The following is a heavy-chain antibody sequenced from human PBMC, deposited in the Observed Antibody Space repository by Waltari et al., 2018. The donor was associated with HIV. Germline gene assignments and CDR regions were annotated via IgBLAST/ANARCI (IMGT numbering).Heavy chain of an antibody. CDR1: GGSFSDFY. V-gene: IGHV4-34*01. J-gene: IGHJ4*02. Sequence: QVQLQQWGAGLLKPSETLSLTCAVFGGSFSDFYWTWIRQPPGKGLEWIGEINQRGDTRYNPSLKSRVSILVDRSKNQFSLKLTSVTAADTALYYCGTMRSGKEGPPNDSWGQGTLVTVSS. CDR3: GTMRSGKEGPPNDS. CDR2: INQRGDT. D-gene: IGHD3-22*01.